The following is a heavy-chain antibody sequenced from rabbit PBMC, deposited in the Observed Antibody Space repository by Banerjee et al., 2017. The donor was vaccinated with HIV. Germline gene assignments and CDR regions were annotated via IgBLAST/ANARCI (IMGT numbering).Heavy chain of an antibody. CDR3: ARITDTSGMAL. J-gene: IGHJ4*01. Sequence: QEQLEESGGDLVKPEGSLTITCTASGFSFSSGYYMCWVRQAPGKGLEWIGCISTTRGATYYASWAKGRFTISKTSSTVDLKMTSLSAADTATYFCARITDTSGMALWGQGTLVTVS. V-gene: IGHV1S45*01. CDR2: ISTTRGAT. D-gene: IGHD1-1*01. CDR1: GFSFSSGYY.